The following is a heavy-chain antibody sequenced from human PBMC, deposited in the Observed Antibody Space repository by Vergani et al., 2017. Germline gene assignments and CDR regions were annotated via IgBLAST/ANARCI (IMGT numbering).Heavy chain of an antibody. Sequence: QVQLVESGGGLVKPGGSLRLSCAASGFTFSDYYMSWIRQAPGKGLEWVSYISSSGSTIYYADSVTGRLTISRDNAKNSLYLQMNRLRAEDTAVYYCARDRTTYYYDSSGPAPLDYWGQGTLVTVSS. J-gene: IGHJ4*02. CDR2: ISSSGSTI. CDR1: GFTFSDYY. V-gene: IGHV3-11*04. CDR3: ARDRTTYYYDSSGPAPLDY. D-gene: IGHD3-22*01.